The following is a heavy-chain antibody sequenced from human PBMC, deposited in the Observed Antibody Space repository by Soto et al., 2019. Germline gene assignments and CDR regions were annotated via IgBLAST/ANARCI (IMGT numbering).Heavy chain of an antibody. CDR2: VSGDNDNT. J-gene: IGHJ4*02. D-gene: IGHD3-22*01. V-gene: IGHV1-18*01. CDR1: GYTFTSYG. CDR3: ARDASSGFFDSSDYPPGFDY. Sequence: QIQLVQSGAEVKKPGASVKISCKASGYTFTSYGFSWVRQAPGQGLEWMGWVSGDNDNTNYAQRFHGRVTMTTDTSTSAAYMELRSLRSDDTAVYFCARDASSGFFDSSDYPPGFDYWGQGTLVTVSS.